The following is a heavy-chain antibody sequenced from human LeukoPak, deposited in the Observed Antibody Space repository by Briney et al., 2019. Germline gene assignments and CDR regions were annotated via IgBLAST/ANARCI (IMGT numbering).Heavy chain of an antibody. CDR3: ARGDLYYYDSSGGDY. V-gene: IGHV3-21*01. CDR2: ISTSSSYI. J-gene: IGHJ4*02. CDR1: GFTLSRYT. Sequence: MTGGSLRLSCAASGFTLSRYTMSWVSQAAGKGLEWVSSISTSSSYINYADSVKGRFNISRDNAKISLYLQMNSLRAEDTAVYYCARGDLYYYDSSGGDYWGQGTLVTVSS. D-gene: IGHD3-22*01.